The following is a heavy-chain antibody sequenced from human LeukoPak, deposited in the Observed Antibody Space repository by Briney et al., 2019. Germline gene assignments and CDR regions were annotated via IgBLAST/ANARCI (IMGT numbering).Heavy chain of an antibody. Sequence: ASVKVSCKASGYTFTSYDINWVRQATGQGLEWMGWMNPNSGNTGYAQKFQGRVTMTRSTSISTAYMELSSLTSEDTAVYYCARGGHGSGSLGSDDIWGQGTMVTVSS. J-gene: IGHJ3*02. CDR3: ARGGHGSGSLGSDDI. D-gene: IGHD2-15*01. V-gene: IGHV1-8*01. CDR2: MNPNSGNT. CDR1: GYTFTSYD.